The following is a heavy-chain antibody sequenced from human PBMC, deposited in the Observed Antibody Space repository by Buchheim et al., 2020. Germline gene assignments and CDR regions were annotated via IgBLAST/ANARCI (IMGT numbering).Heavy chain of an antibody. V-gene: IGHV4-31*03. D-gene: IGHD2-15*01. J-gene: IGHJ6*02. Sequence: QVQLQQWGAGLVKPSQTLSLTCTVSGGSISSGGYYWSWIRQHPGKGLEWIGYIYYSGSTYYNPSLKSRVTISVDTSKNQFSLKLSSVTAADTAVYYCARAPSEVVVAALHGMDVWGQGTT. CDR1: GGSISSGGYY. CDR2: IYYSGST. CDR3: ARAPSEVVVAALHGMDV.